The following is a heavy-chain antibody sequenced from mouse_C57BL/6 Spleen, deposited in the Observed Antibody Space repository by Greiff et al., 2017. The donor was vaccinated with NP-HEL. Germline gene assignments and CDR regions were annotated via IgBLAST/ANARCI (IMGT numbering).Heavy chain of an antibody. J-gene: IGHJ2*01. CDR1: GYAFSSSW. V-gene: IGHV1-82*01. CDR2: IYPGDGDT. CDR3: ARSPDYGSSYFDY. D-gene: IGHD1-1*01. Sequence: VQLQQSGPELVKPGASVKISCKASGYAFSSSWMNWVKQRPGKGLEWIGRIYPGDGDTNYNGKFKGKATLTADKSSSTAYMQLSSLTSEDSAVYFCARSPDYGSSYFDYWGQGTTLTVSS.